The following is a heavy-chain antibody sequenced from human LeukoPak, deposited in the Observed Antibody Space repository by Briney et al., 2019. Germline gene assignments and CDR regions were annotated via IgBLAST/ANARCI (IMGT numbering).Heavy chain of an antibody. V-gene: IGHV3-48*02. CDR3: ARDAATIGTYWYFDL. J-gene: IGHJ2*01. CDR2: ISNSDSNI. Sequence: GGTLRLSCAASGFSFSSYSMNWIRQAPDKGLEWVSYISNSDSNIYDADSVKGRFTISRDNAKFSLFLQMNTLRNEDTDVYYCARDAATIGTYWYFDLWGRGTLVTVSS. CDR1: GFSFSSYS. D-gene: IGHD1-1*01.